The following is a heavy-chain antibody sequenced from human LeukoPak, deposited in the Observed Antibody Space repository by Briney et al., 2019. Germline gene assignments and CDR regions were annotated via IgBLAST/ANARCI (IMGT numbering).Heavy chain of an antibody. J-gene: IGHJ4*02. D-gene: IGHD4-23*01. CDR3: AKATLRTTVVKGVLDY. V-gene: IGHV3-9*01. CDR2: ISWNSGSI. CDR1: GFTFYDYA. Sequence: GGSLRLSCAASGFTFYDYAMHWVRQAPGKGLEWVSGISWNSGSIGYADSVKGRFTISRDNAKNSLYLQMNSLRAEDTAVYYCAKATLRTTVVKGVLDYWGQGTLVTVSS.